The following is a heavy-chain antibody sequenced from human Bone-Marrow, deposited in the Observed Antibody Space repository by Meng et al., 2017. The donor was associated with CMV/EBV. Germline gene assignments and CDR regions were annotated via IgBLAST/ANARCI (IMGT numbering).Heavy chain of an antibody. J-gene: IGHJ4*02. CDR3: ARAVDDYDSSGYYYWD. CDR1: GDSVSSNSAA. D-gene: IGHD3-22*01. CDR2: TYYRSKWYN. Sequence: SQTLSLTCAISGDSVSSNSAAWNWIRQSPSRGLEWLGRTYYRSKWYNDYAVSVKSRITINPDTSKSQFSLQLNSVTPEDTAVYYCARAVDDYDSSGYYYWDWGPGKLVNFSS. V-gene: IGHV6-1*01.